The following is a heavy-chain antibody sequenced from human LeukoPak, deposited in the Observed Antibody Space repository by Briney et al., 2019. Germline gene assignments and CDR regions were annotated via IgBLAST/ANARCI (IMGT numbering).Heavy chain of an antibody. CDR3: AREWFGGFDY. CDR1: GFTFSSYS. V-gene: IGHV3-21*04. CDR2: ISSSSSYI. Sequence: GGSLRLSCAASGFTFSSYSMNWVRQAPGKGLEWVSTISSSSSYIYYADSVKGRFTISRDNAKNTLYLQMNSLRAEDTAVYYCAREWFGGFDYWGQGTLVTVSS. J-gene: IGHJ4*02. D-gene: IGHD3-10*01.